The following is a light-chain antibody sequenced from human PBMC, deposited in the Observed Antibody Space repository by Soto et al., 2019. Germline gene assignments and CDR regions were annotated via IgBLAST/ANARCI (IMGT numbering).Light chain of an antibody. Sequence: EIVLTQSPATLSLSPGERVTLSCRASQSVSSYLAWYQQKPGQAPRLLIYDASNRATGIPARFSGSGSGTDFTLTFSSLEPEDFAVYYCQQRSNWPITFGQGTRLEIK. CDR3: QQRSNWPIT. CDR1: QSVSSY. V-gene: IGKV3-11*01. J-gene: IGKJ5*01. CDR2: DAS.